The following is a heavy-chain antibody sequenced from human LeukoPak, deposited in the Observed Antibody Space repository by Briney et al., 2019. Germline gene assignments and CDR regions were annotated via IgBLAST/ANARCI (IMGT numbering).Heavy chain of an antibody. CDR1: GGSISTDY. V-gene: IGHV4-59*08. CDR2: IHYSGDT. D-gene: IGHD6-19*01. J-gene: IGHJ3*01. Sequence: SETLSLTCSVSGGSISTDYWGWIRQPPGKGLEWIGYIHYSGDTHSNPSLKSRVTISVDTSKNQFSLKLRSVTAADTAVYYCARHLPVAGQGNDAFNVWGQGTVVTVSS. CDR3: ARHLPVAGQGNDAFNV.